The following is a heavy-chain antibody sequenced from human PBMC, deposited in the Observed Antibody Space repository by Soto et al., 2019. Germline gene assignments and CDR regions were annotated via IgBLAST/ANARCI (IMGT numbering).Heavy chain of an antibody. V-gene: IGHV3-23*01. Sequence: GGSLRLSCAASGFTISSYAMSWVRQAPGKGLEWVSAISGSGGSTYYADSVKGRFTISRDNSKNTLYLQMNGLRAEDTAVYYCAKVSVVVPAARPKAHFDYRGQGTLVTVSS. J-gene: IGHJ4*02. CDR1: GFTISSYA. CDR2: ISGSGGST. D-gene: IGHD2-2*02. CDR3: AKVSVVVPAARPKAHFDY.